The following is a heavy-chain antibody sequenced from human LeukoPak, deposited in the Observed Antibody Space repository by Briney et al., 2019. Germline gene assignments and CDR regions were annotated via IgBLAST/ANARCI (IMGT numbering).Heavy chain of an antibody. V-gene: IGHV3-23*01. CDR1: GFTFSSYA. J-gene: IGHJ4*02. CDR2: ISGSGGST. D-gene: IGHD3-22*01. Sequence: GGSLRLSCTVSGFTFSSYAMSWVRQSPGKGPEWVSGISGSGGSTYYADSVKGRFTISRDNFKDTLYLQMNSLGAEDTAVYYCAKDPYHSSGSYSGARIGWGQGTLVTVSS. CDR3: AKDPYHSSGSYSGARIG.